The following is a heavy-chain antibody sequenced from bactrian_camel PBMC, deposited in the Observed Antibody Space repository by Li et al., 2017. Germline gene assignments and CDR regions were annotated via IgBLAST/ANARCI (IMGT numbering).Heavy chain of an antibody. V-gene: IGHV3S40*01. D-gene: IGHD2*01. Sequence: VQLVESGGGLVQPGGSLGLSCAASGFTFSSYAMSWVRQAPGKGLEWVSSINSGGGSTYYADSVKGRFTISRDNAKNTVYLQLNSLKTEDTAMYYCARGFPGERDYSRLSPTGCRWNLSGRGTQVTVS. J-gene: IGHJ4*01. CDR1: GFTFSSYA. CDR2: INSGGGST.